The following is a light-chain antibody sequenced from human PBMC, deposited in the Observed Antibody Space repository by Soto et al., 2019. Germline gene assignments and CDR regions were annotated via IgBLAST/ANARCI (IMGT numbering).Light chain of an antibody. CDR1: QGISSY. CDR3: QHLNDYPIT. CDR2: AAS. J-gene: IGKJ5*01. Sequence: IQLTQSPSSLSASVGDRVTITCRASQGISSYLAWYQQKPGKAPKLLIYAASTLQTGVPSRFSGSVSGTDFTLTISSLQPEDFATYYCQHLNDYPITFGQGTRLEIK. V-gene: IGKV1-9*01.